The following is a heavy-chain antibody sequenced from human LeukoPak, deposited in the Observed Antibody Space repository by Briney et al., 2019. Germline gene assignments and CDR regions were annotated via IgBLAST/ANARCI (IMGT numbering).Heavy chain of an antibody. CDR1: GFTFSSYA. J-gene: IGHJ4*02. Sequence: GGSLRLSCAASGFTFSSYAMSWVRQAPGKGLEWVSAISGSGGSTYYADSVKGRFTISRDNSKNTLYLQMNSLRAEDTAVYYCAKDLYSGGWYGPLDYWGQGTLVTVSS. D-gene: IGHD6-19*01. CDR3: AKDLYSGGWYGPLDY. V-gene: IGHV3-23*01. CDR2: ISGSGGST.